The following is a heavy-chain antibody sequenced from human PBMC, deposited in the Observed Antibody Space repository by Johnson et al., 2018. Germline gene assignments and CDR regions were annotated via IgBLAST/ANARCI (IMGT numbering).Heavy chain of an antibody. J-gene: IGHJ1*01. CDR2: ISSSSSTI. D-gene: IGHD1-26*01. CDR3: ARDTSGSYLGYFQH. CDR1: GFTFSSYS. V-gene: IGHV3-48*02. Sequence: VQLQESGGGLVQPGGSLRLSCAASGFTFSSYSMNWVRQAPGKGLEWVSYISSSSSTIYYADSVKGRFTISRDHAKNSLYLQMNSLRDEDTAVYYCARDTSGSYLGYFQHWGQGTLVTVSS.